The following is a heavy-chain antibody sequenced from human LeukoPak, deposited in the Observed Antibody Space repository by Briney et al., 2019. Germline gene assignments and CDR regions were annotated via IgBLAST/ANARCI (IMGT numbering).Heavy chain of an antibody. CDR3: ARARSTVDRFDY. D-gene: IGHD4-23*01. J-gene: IGHJ4*02. Sequence: PGGSLRLSCAASGFTFSSYAMHWVRQAPGKGLEWVAVISYDGSNKYYADSVKGRFTISRDNSKNTLYLQMNSLRAEDTAVYYCARARSTVDRFDYWGQGTLVTVSS. CDR2: ISYDGSNK. V-gene: IGHV3-30-3*01. CDR1: GFTFSSYA.